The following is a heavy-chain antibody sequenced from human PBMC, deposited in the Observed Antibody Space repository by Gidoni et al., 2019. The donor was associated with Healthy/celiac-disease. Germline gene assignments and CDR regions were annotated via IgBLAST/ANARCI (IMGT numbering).Heavy chain of an antibody. CDR1: GGSFSGYY. D-gene: IGHD6-19*01. Sequence: QVQLQQWGAGLLKPSETLSLTCAVYGGSFSGYYWSWIRQPPGKGLEWIGEINHSGSTNYNPSLKSRVTISVDTSKNQFSLKLSSVTAADTAVYYCAINSGWDFDYWGQGTLVTVSS. J-gene: IGHJ4*02. CDR3: AINSGWDFDY. CDR2: INHSGST. V-gene: IGHV4-34*01.